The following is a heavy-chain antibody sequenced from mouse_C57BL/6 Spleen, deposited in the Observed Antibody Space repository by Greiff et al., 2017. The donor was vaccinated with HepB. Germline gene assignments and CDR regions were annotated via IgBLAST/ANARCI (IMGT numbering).Heavy chain of an antibody. CDR3: ARPLLLRGYFDV. CDR2: ISSGSSTI. V-gene: IGHV5-17*01. Sequence: EVKLQESGGGLVKPGGSLKLSCAASGFTFSDYGMHWVRQAPEKGLEWVAYISSGSSTIYYADTVKGRFTISRDNAKNTLFLQMTSLRSEDTAMYYCARPLLLRGYFDVWGTGTTVTVSS. J-gene: IGHJ1*03. CDR1: GFTFSDYG. D-gene: IGHD1-1*01.